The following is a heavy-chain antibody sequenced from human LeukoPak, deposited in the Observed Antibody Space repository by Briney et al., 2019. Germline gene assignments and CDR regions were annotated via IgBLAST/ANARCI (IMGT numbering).Heavy chain of an antibody. Sequence: GGSLRLSCAASGFTFSSYWMHWVRQAPGKGLVWVSRINGDGSSTAYADSVKGRFTISRDNAKNTLYLQMNSLRAEDTAVYFCAKGSKAVLFTRDHYMDVWGKGTTVTISS. D-gene: IGHD6-19*01. V-gene: IGHV3-74*01. CDR3: AKGSKAVLFTRDHYMDV. CDR1: GFTFSSYW. CDR2: INGDGSST. J-gene: IGHJ6*03.